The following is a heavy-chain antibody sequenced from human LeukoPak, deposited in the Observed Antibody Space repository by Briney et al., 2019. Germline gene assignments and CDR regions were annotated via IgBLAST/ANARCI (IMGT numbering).Heavy chain of an antibody. Sequence: SETLSLTCTVSGGSISSGGYYWSWIRQHPGKGLEWIGYIYYSGSTYYNPSLKSRVTISVDTSKNQFSLKLSSVTAADTAVYYCAISYPALIYGMDVWGQGTTVTVSS. J-gene: IGHJ6*02. CDR1: GGSISSGGYY. CDR3: AISYPALIYGMDV. V-gene: IGHV4-30-4*08. CDR2: IYYSGST.